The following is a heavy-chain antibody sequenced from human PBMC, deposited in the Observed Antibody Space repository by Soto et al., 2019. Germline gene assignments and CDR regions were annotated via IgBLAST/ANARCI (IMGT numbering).Heavy chain of an antibody. D-gene: IGHD2-15*01. CDR2: INHSGST. Sequence: SETPSPPCAVYCGSFRGYYWSWIPPPPRKGVEWIGEINHSGSTNYNPSLKSRVTISVDTSKNQFSLKLSSVTAADTAVYYCARVPSVGVVVVAAYGWFDPWGQGTLVTVSS. CDR3: ARVPSVGVVVVAAYGWFDP. CDR1: CGSFRGYY. J-gene: IGHJ5*02. V-gene: IGHV4-34*01.